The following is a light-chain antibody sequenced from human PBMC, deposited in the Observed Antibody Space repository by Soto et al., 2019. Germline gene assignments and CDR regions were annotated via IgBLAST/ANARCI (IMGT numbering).Light chain of an antibody. J-gene: IGLJ2*01. Sequence: QLVLAQPASVSGSPGQSITISCTGTSSDVGGYNSVSWYQQHPGKAPKLMIYDVTTRPSGVSNRFSGSKSGNTASLTISGLQAEDEADYYCSSYTNSNTVLFGGGTKLTVL. CDR3: SSYTNSNTVL. CDR1: SSDVGGYNS. V-gene: IGLV2-14*01. CDR2: DVT.